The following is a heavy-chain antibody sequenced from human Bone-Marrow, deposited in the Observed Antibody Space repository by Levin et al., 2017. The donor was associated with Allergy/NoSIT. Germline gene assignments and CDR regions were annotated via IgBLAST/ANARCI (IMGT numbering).Heavy chain of an antibody. D-gene: IGHD3-3*01. Sequence: GGSLRLSCVASGLTFSAHTMTWVRQAPGKGLEWVSSISTSGGYIYQPDSLKGRFTISRDNTNNSLFLEMNDLRVDDTAVYYCAIWGGRELDHWGQGTLVTVS. CDR2: ISTSGGYI. CDR1: GLTFSAHT. CDR3: AIWGGRELDH. J-gene: IGHJ4*02. V-gene: IGHV3-21*01.